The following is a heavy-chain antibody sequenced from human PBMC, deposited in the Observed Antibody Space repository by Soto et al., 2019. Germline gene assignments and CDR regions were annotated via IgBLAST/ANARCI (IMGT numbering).Heavy chain of an antibody. CDR3: ARLDRGSLDY. Sequence: EVQLVESGGGLVKPGGSLRLSCEASGFTFSSHSMNWVRQAPGKGLEWVSSISSSSSYIYYADSVKGRFTISRDNAKNLVYLQMNSLRAEDTAVYYCARLDRGSLDYWGRGTLVTVSS. CDR1: GFTFSSHS. V-gene: IGHV3-21*01. J-gene: IGHJ4*02. CDR2: ISSSSSYI. D-gene: IGHD6-25*01.